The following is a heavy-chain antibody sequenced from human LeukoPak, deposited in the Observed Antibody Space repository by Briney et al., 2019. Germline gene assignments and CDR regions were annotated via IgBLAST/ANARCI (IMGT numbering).Heavy chain of an antibody. J-gene: IGHJ3*02. V-gene: IGHV3-48*02. CDR1: GFTFSSYS. CDR3: ARDGRPFDI. CDR2: ISSSSSTL. Sequence: PAGSRRLSCAASGFTFSSYSMSWVRQAPGQGLEWVAYISSSSSTLHYADPVKARFTISRDNANNSLYLQMNSLRDEDTAVYYCARDGRPFDIWGQGTMVTVSS.